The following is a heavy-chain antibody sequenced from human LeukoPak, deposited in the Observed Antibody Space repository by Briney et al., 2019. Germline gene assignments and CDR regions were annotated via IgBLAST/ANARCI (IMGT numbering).Heavy chain of an antibody. CDR3: ARGGEGLVVVVAATQFDY. V-gene: IGHV4-34*01. Sequence: SETLSLTCAVYGGSFSGYYWSWIRQPPGKGLEWIWEINHSGSTNYNPSLKSRVTISVDTSKNQFSLKLSSVTAADTAVYYCARGGEGLVVVVAATQFDYWGQGTLVTVSS. D-gene: IGHD2-15*01. CDR1: GGSFSGYY. CDR2: INHSGST. J-gene: IGHJ4*02.